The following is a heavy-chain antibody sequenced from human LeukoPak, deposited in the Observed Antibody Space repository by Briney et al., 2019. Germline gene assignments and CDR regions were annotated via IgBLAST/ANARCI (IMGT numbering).Heavy chain of an antibody. V-gene: IGHV3-30*02. CDR3: AKLNSRLFDY. CDR1: GFTFSSYG. J-gene: IGHJ4*02. Sequence: GGTLRLSCAASGFTFSSYGMHWVRQAPGKGLEGVAFIRYDGSNKYYADSVKGRFTISRDNSKNKLYLQMNSVRAEDTAVYYCAKLNSRLFDYWGQGTLVTVSS. D-gene: IGHD2/OR15-2a*01. CDR2: IRYDGSNK.